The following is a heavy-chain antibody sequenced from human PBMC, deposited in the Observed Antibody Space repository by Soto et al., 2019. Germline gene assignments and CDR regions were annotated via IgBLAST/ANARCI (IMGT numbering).Heavy chain of an antibody. J-gene: IGHJ6*02. D-gene: IGHD6-19*01. CDR2: ISYAGGNK. CDR3: ANDQSTGYSSGWDSGTHQYGMDV. Sequence: QVRLVESGGGVVQPGTSLRLSCAASGFTFSSSAMHWVRQATGKGLEWVAVISYAGGNKYHADSVKGRFTISRDNTKNTLYLQMNGLRVDDTAVYYGANDQSTGYSSGWDSGTHQYGMDVWGQGTTVTVSS. CDR1: GFTFSSSA. V-gene: IGHV3-30*18.